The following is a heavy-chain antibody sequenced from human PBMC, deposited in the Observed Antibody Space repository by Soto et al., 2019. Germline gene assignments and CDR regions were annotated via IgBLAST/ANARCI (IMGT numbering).Heavy chain of an antibody. CDR1: GGSISSGGYY. CDR2: IYYSGST. D-gene: IGHD4-17*01. V-gene: IGHV4-31*03. J-gene: IGHJ5*02. Sequence: QVQLQDSGPGLVKPSQTLSLTCTVSGGSISSGGYYWSWIRQHPGKGLEWIGYIYYSGSTYYNPSLKSRVTISVDMSKNQFSLKLSSVTAADTAVYYCARDLHGDYVAPFDPWGQGTLVTVSS. CDR3: ARDLHGDYVAPFDP.